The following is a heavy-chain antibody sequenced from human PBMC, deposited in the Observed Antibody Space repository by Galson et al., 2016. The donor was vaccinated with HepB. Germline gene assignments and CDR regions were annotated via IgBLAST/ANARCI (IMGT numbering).Heavy chain of an antibody. J-gene: IGHJ6*02. V-gene: IGHV3-48*02. CDR3: ARSGIAVSLYGMDV. CDR2: ISGNSGTI. Sequence: SLRLSCAASGMYFSLYSMNWVRQAPGKGLEWISYISGNSGTIYYADSVKGRFTISRDKAGNSLFLQMSSLRDDETAIYYCARSGIAVSLYGMDVWGQGTSVTVS. CDR1: GMYFSLYS. D-gene: IGHD6-19*01.